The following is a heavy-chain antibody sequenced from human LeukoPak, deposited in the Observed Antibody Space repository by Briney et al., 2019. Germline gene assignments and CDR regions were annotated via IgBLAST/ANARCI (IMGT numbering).Heavy chain of an antibody. D-gene: IGHD2-2*02. J-gene: IGHJ5*02. CDR2: IYYSGST. V-gene: IGHV4-59*08. Sequence: SETLSLTCTVSGGSISSYYWSWIRQPPGKELEWIGYIYYSGSTNYNPSLKSRVTISVDTSKNQFSLKLSSVTAADTAVYYCARHACSSTSCYTGEWFDPWGQGTLVTVSS. CDR3: ARHACSSTSCYTGEWFDP. CDR1: GGSISSYY.